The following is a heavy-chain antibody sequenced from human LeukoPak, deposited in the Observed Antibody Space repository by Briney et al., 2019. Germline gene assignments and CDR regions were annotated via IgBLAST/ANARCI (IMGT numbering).Heavy chain of an antibody. CDR3: ARLGYCSSTSCYPGWAYSGYGGY. CDR2: IYYSGST. Sequence: PSETLSLTCTVSGGSISSSSYYWGWIRQPPGRGLEWIGSIYYSGSTYYNPSLKSRVTISVDTSKNQFSLKLSSVTAADTAVYYCARLGYCSSTSCYPGWAYSGYGGYWGQGTLVTVSS. J-gene: IGHJ4*02. CDR1: GGSISSSSYY. D-gene: IGHD2-2*01. V-gene: IGHV4-39*01.